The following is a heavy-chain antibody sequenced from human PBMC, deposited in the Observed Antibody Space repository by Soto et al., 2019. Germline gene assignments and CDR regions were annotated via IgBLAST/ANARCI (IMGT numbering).Heavy chain of an antibody. CDR1: GYTFTGYY. CDR2: INPNIGVA. CDR3: ARGPSITIFGVADNWFDP. V-gene: IGHV1-2*02. J-gene: IGHJ5*02. D-gene: IGHD3-3*01. Sequence: ASVKVSCKASGYTFTGYYMHWVRQAPGQGLEWMGRINPNIGVANYAQKFQGRVTMTADKSTSTAYMELSSLRSEDTAVYYCARGPSITIFGVADNWFDPWGQGTLVTVSS.